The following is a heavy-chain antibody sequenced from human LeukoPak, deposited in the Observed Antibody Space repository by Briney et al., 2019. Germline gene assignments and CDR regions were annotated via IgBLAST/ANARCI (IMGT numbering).Heavy chain of an antibody. D-gene: IGHD4-11*01. J-gene: IGHJ5*02. V-gene: IGHV3-21*01. Sequence: GGSLRLSCAASGFTFSSYTMNWVRQAPGKGLEWVSSISGSSTYIFYADSVKGRFTISRDNAKNSLYLQMNSLRDEDTAVYFCARVTGTYRESWGQGALVTVSS. CDR3: ARVTGTYRES. CDR2: ISGSSTYI. CDR1: GFTFSSYT.